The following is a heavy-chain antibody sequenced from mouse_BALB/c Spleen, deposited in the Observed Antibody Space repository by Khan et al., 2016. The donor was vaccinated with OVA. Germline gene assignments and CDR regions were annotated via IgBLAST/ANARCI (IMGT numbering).Heavy chain of an antibody. CDR3: ASDYSLAY. CDR1: GFTFSNYG. Sequence: EVELVESGGGLVKPGGSLKLSCAASGFTFSNYGVSWVRQTPEKRLEWVASISRGDTTYYPDSVMGRFTILRDNARNILYLLMSRRRTSDTAMYYCASDYSLAYGGQGTLVTVSA. V-gene: IGHV5-6-5*01. J-gene: IGHJ3*01. CDR2: ISRGDTT. D-gene: IGHD2-13*01.